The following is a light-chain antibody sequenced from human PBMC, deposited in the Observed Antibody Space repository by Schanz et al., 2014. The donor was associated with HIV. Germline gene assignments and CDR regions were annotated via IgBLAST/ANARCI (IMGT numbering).Light chain of an antibody. Sequence: QSALTQPPSASGSPGQSVTISCTGTSSDVGAYKYVSWYQQHPGKAPKLMIYDVSNRPSGVSNRFSGSKSGNTASLTVSGLQAEDEADYYCSSYTSSSTVVFGGGTKVTVL. CDR2: DVS. CDR3: SSYTSSSTVV. J-gene: IGLJ2*01. CDR1: SSDVGAYKY. V-gene: IGLV2-14*03.